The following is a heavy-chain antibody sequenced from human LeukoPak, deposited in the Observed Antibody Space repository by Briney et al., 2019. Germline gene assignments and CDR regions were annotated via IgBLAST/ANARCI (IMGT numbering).Heavy chain of an antibody. CDR1: GFTFDDYA. CDR2: ISWNSGSI. D-gene: IGHD1-7*01. CDR3: AKVVTGTTI. J-gene: IGHJ3*02. Sequence: GGSLRLSCAASGFTFDDYAMHWVWQAPGKGLEWVSGISWNSGSIGYADSVKGRFTISRNNAKNSLYLQMNSLRAEDTALYYCAKVVTGTTIWGQGTMVTVSS. V-gene: IGHV3-9*01.